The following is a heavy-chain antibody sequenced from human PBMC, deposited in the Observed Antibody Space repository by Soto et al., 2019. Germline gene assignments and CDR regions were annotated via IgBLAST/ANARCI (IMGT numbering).Heavy chain of an antibody. CDR3: ARDWNPYYYYYYMDV. Sequence: GGSLRLSCAASGFTFSSYSMNWVRQAPGKGLEWVSYISSSSSTIYYADSVKGRFTISRDNAKNSLYLQMNSLRAEDTAVYYCARDWNPYYYYYYMDVWGKGTTVTVSS. CDR2: ISSSSSTI. D-gene: IGHD1-1*01. CDR1: GFTFSSYS. J-gene: IGHJ6*03. V-gene: IGHV3-48*01.